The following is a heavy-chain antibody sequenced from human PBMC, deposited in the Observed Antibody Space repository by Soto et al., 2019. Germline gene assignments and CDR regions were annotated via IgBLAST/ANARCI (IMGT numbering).Heavy chain of an antibody. CDR1: GFAFSRFP. V-gene: IGHV3-74*01. Sequence: PGGSLRLSCAAFGFAFSRFPMHWVRQAPGKGLVWVSRIDPDGSDTTYADSVKGRFTISRDNAKNIVYLQMSSLRAEDTALYYCATMAGTYPYWGQGTLVTVSS. CDR3: ATMAGTYPY. D-gene: IGHD1-26*01. CDR2: IDPDGSDT. J-gene: IGHJ4*02.